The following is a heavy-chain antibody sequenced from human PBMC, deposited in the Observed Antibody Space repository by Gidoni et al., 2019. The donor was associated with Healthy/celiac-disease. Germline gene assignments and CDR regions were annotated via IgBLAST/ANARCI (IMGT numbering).Heavy chain of an antibody. CDR2: IIPIFGTA. Sequence: QVQLVQSGAEVKKPGSSVQVSCKASGGYFSSYAISWVRQAPGQGLEWMGGIIPIFGTANYAQKFQGRVTITADESTSTAYMELSSLRSEDTAVYYCARTGVYYYGSGSSFYFDYWGQGTLVTVSS. D-gene: IGHD3-10*01. CDR1: GGYFSSYA. J-gene: IGHJ4*02. V-gene: IGHV1-69*01. CDR3: ARTGVYYYGSGSSFYFDY.